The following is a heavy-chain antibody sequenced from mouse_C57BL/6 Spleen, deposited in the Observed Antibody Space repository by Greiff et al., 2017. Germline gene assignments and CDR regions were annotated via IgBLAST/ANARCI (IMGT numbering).Heavy chain of an antibody. CDR1: GYAFTNYL. J-gene: IGHJ3*01. D-gene: IGHD4-1*01. Sequence: QVHVKQSGAELVRPGTSVKVSCKASGYAFTNYLIEWVKQRPGQGLEWIGVINPGSGGTNYNEKFKGKATLTADKSSSTAYMQLSSLTSEDSAVYFCAYGTGAWFAYWGQGTLVTVSA. CDR2: INPGSGGT. V-gene: IGHV1-54*01. CDR3: AYGTGAWFAY.